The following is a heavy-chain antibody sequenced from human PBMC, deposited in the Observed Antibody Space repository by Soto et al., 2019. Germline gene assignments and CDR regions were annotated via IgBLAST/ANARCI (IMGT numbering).Heavy chain of an antibody. J-gene: IGHJ5*02. D-gene: IGHD6-25*01. Sequence: PSESLSLTCTVSGGSISSYSWSWIRQPPGKGLEWIGYIYYSGSTNYNPSLKSRVTISVDTSKNHFSLKLSSVTAADTAVYYCARRADWFDPWGQGTLVTVSS. V-gene: IGHV4-59*01. CDR1: GGSISSYS. CDR3: ARRADWFDP. CDR2: IYYSGST.